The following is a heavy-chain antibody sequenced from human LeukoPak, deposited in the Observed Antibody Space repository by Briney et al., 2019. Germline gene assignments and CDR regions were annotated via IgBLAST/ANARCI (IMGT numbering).Heavy chain of an antibody. CDR1: GYTFTGYY. CDR3: ARGRYITMIVVVINPTDY. CDR2: INPNSGGT. J-gene: IGHJ4*02. D-gene: IGHD3-22*01. V-gene: IGHV1-2*02. Sequence: ASVKVSCKASGYTFTGYYMHWVRQAPGQGLEWMGWINPNSGGTNYAQKFQGRVTMTRDTSISTAYMELSRLRSDDTAVYYCARGRYITMIVVVINPTDYWGQGTLVTVSS.